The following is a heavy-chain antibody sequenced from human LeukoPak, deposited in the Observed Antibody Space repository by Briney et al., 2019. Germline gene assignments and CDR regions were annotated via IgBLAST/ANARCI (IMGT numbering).Heavy chain of an antibody. CDR1: GFTFSSYA. CDR3: ARDFGGYCSSGSCYAANYFDY. V-gene: IGHV3-64*01. D-gene: IGHD2-15*01. Sequence: GGSLRLSCAASGFTFSSYAMHWVRQAPGKGLEYVSAISSNGGTTYYANSVKGRFTISRDNSKNTLYLQMGSLRAEDMAVYYCARDFGGYCSSGSCYAANYFDYWGQGTLVTVSS. J-gene: IGHJ4*02. CDR2: ISSNGGTT.